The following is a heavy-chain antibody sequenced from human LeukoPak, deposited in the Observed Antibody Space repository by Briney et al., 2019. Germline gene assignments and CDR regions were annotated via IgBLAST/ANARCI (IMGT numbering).Heavy chain of an antibody. CDR2: IKQDGSEK. CDR1: GFTFSSYW. J-gene: IGHJ4*02. CDR3: ARVGPDNSGSIDY. Sequence: PGGSLRLSCAASGFTFSSYWMSWVRQAPGKRLEWVANIKQDGSEKYYVDSVKGRFTISRDNAKNSLSLQMNSLRAEDTAMYYCARVGPDNSGSIDYWGQGTRVTVSS. V-gene: IGHV3-7*01. D-gene: IGHD6-19*01.